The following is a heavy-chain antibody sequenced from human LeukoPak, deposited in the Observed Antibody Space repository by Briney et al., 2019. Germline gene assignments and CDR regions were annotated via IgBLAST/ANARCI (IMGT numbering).Heavy chain of an antibody. V-gene: IGHV4-59*08. CDR3: ARHPGIAAAGTREFDY. J-gene: IGHJ4*02. CDR1: GGSISSYY. CDR2: IYYSGST. Sequence: SETLSLTCTVSGGSISSYYWSWIRQPPGKGLEWIGYIYYSGSTNYNPSLKSRVTISVDTSKNQFSLKLSSVTAADTAVYYCARHPGIAAAGTREFDYWGQGTLVTVPS. D-gene: IGHD6-13*01.